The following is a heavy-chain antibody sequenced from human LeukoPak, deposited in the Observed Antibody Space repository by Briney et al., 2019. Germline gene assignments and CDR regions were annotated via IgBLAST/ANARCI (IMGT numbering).Heavy chain of an antibody. CDR3: TTDPDTAMVPFDY. CDR1: GFTFSNAW. D-gene: IGHD5-18*01. Sequence: KPGGSLRLSCAASGFTFSNAWMNWVRQAPGKGLEWVGRIKSKTDGGTTDYAAPVKGRFTISRDDSKNTLYLQMNGLKTEDTAVYYCTTDPDTAMVPFDYWGQGTLVTVSS. CDR2: IKSKTDGGTT. V-gene: IGHV3-15*07. J-gene: IGHJ4*02.